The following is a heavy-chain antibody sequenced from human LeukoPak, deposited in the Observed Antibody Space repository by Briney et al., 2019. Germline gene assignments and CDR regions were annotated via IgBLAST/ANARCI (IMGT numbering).Heavy chain of an antibody. V-gene: IGHV3-23*01. CDR3: ARDPNGDYIGAFDF. Sequence: GGSLRFSCAASGFTFNNYAVMWVRQARGQGLEWVSAITGGGRTYYADSVKGRFTISRDNSKNTLYLQMNRLRAEDTARYFCARDPNGDYIGAFDFLGQGTVVTVSS. CDR2: ITGGGRT. J-gene: IGHJ3*01. CDR1: GFTFNNYA. D-gene: IGHD4-17*01.